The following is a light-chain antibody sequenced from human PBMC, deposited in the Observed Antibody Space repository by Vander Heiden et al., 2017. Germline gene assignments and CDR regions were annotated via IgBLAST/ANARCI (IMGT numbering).Light chain of an antibody. V-gene: IGLV1-47*02. CDR2: SNN. Sequence: QSVLTQPPSASGTPGQRVTISCSGSSSNIGSNYVYWYQQLPETAPKLLIYSNNQRPSGVPDRFSDSKSGTSASLAISGLRSEDEADYYCAAWDDSLSGSWVFGGGTKLTVL. J-gene: IGLJ3*02. CDR1: SSNIGSNY. CDR3: AAWDDSLSGSWV.